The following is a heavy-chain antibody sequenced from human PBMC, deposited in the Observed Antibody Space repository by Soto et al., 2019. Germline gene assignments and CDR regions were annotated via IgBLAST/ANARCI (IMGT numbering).Heavy chain of an antibody. D-gene: IGHD5-12*01. Sequence: EVQLVESGGGLVKPGGSLRLSCAASGFTFSSYSMNWVRQAPGKGLEWVSSISSSSSYIYYADSVKGRFTISRDNAKNSLYLQMNSLRAEDTAVYYCARDLMRDGYNEASGYWGQGTLVTVSS. CDR3: ARDLMRDGYNEASGY. CDR2: ISSSSSYI. V-gene: IGHV3-21*01. CDR1: GFTFSSYS. J-gene: IGHJ4*02.